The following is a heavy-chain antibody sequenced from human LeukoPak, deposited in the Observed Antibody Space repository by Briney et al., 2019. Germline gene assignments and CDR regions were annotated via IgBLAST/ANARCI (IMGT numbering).Heavy chain of an antibody. CDR2: IRYDGSNK. D-gene: IGHD2-21*01. CDR1: GFTFNSYG. CDR3: AKDGVAYCGGDCYSDY. Sequence: GGSLRLSCAASGFTFNSYGMHWVRQAPGKGPEWVAFIRYDGSNKYYADSVKGRFTISRDNSKNTLYLQMNSLRAEDTAVYYCAKDGVAYCGGDCYSDYWGQGTLVTVSS. J-gene: IGHJ4*02. V-gene: IGHV3-30*02.